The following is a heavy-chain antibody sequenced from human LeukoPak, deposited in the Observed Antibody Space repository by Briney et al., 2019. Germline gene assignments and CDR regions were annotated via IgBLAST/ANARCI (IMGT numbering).Heavy chain of an antibody. CDR3: AREQSSGYSPFDY. J-gene: IGHJ4*02. CDR2: IIPIFGTA. CDR1: GGTFSSYA. D-gene: IGHD6-19*01. Sequence: SVKVSCKASGGTFSSYAISWVRQTPGQGLEWMGGIIPIFGTANYAQKFQGRVTITADKSTSTAYMELSSLRSEDTAVYYCAREQSSGYSPFDYWGQGTLVTVSS. V-gene: IGHV1-69*06.